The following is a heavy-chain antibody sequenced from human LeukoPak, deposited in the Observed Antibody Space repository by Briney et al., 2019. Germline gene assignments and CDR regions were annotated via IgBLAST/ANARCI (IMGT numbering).Heavy chain of an antibody. V-gene: IGHV4-30-4*08. CDR1: GGSISSSSYY. J-gene: IGHJ4*02. Sequence: SETLSLTCTVSGGSISSSSYYWGWIRQPPGKGLEWIGYIYHSGSSYYNPSLESRVTVSVDTSKNQFSLKLRSVTAADTAVYYCARDSSGASYVVWGQGTLVTVSS. CDR2: IYHSGSS. CDR3: ARDSSGASYVV. D-gene: IGHD1-26*01.